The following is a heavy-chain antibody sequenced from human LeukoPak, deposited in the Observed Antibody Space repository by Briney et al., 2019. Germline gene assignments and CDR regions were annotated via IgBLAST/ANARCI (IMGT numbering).Heavy chain of an antibody. CDR2: INHSGST. V-gene: IGHV4-34*01. CDR1: GGSFSGYY. CDR3: ARDLDFWSGYFPRGFDP. D-gene: IGHD3-3*01. J-gene: IGHJ5*02. Sequence: SETLSLTYAVDGGSFSGYYWSWIRQPPGKGLEWIGEINHSGSTNYHPSLKSRVTISVDTSKNQFSLKLSSVTAADTAVYYCARDLDFWSGYFPRGFDPWGQGTLVTVSS.